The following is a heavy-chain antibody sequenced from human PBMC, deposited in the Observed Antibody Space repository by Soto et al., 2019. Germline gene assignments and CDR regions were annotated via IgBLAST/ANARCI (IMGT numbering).Heavy chain of an antibody. V-gene: IGHV5-51*01. J-gene: IGHJ6*02. CDR1: GYSFTNYW. CDR2: IFPGDSYT. D-gene: IGHD3-10*01. Sequence: XESLKISFKATGYSFTNYWIAWVRQIPGKGLEWMGTIFPGDSYTRYGPAFEGQVTISADKSITTAYLQWSSLKASDTAVYFCTGRKQDVNYYICLAHDYPTLDVWGQGATVTVSS. CDR3: TGRKQDVNYYICLAHDYPTLDV.